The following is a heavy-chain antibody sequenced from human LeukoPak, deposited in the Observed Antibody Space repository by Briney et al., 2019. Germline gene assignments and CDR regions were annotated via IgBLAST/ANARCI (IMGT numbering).Heavy chain of an antibody. CDR3: ARAPPGGYFDL. J-gene: IGHJ2*01. Sequence: GSVNVSCTASGYTFTSDGISWVRQAPGQGLEGMGWISAYNGNTNYAQTLQGRVTITTDTSTSTAYMELRRLRSDDTAVYYCARAPPGGYFDLWGRGTLVTVSS. CDR1: GYTFTSDG. V-gene: IGHV1-18*01. D-gene: IGHD1-14*01. CDR2: ISAYNGNT.